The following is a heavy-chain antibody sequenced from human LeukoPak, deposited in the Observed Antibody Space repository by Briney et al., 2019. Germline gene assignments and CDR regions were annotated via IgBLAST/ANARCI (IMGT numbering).Heavy chain of an antibody. CDR3: ARVGGYKKVTVYYYYMDV. J-gene: IGHJ6*03. CDR2: INPNSGGT. CDR1: GYTFTGYY. D-gene: IGHD1-14*01. Sequence: ASVKVSCKASGYTFTGYYMHWVRQAPGQGLEWMGWINPNSGGTNYAQKFQGRVTMTRDTSISTAYMELSRLRSDDTAVYYCARVGGYKKVTVYYYYMDVWGKGTTVTVSS. V-gene: IGHV1-2*02.